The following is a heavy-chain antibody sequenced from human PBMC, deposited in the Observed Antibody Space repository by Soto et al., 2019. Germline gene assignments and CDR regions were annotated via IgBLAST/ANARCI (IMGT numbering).Heavy chain of an antibody. CDR2: IIPIFGTA. V-gene: IGHV1-69*13. D-gene: IGHD3-22*01. Sequence: SVKVSCKASGGTLSSYAISWVRQAPGQGLEWMGGIIPIFGTANYAQKFQGRVTITADESTSTAYMELSSLRSEDTAVYYCARVRFEYYYDSSGYYFDYWGQGTLVTVSS. CDR1: GGTLSSYA. CDR3: ARVRFEYYYDSSGYYFDY. J-gene: IGHJ4*02.